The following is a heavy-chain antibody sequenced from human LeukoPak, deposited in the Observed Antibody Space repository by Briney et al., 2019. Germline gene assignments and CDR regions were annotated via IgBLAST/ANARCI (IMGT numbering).Heavy chain of an antibody. V-gene: IGHV3-21*01. CDR2: ISSSSSYI. CDR3: ARYGRQYYYYYYRDV. Sequence: RTGGSLRLSCAASGFTFSSYSMNWVRQAPGKGLEWVSSISSSSSYIYYADSVKGRFTISRDSAKNSLYLQMNSLRAEDTAVYYCARYGRQYYYYYYRDVWGKGTTVTVSS. CDR1: GFTFSSYS. J-gene: IGHJ6*03. D-gene: IGHD3-10*01.